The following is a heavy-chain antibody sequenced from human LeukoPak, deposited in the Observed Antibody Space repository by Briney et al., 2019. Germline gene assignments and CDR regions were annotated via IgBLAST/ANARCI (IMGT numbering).Heavy chain of an antibody. V-gene: IGHV1-18*01. CDR1: GYTFTSYG. CDR2: ISAYNGNT. J-gene: IGHJ5*02. Sequence: ASVKVSCKASGYTFTSYGISWVRQAPGQGLEWIGWISAYNGNTNYAQKLQGRVTMTTDTSTSTAYMELRSLRSDDTAVYYCARERVWFGELLGRWFDPWGQGTLVTVSS. CDR3: ARERVWFGELLGRWFDP. D-gene: IGHD3-10*01.